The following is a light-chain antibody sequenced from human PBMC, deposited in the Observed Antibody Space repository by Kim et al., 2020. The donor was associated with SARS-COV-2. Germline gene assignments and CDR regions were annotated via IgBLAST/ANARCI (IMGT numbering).Light chain of an antibody. V-gene: IGLV2-14*03. CDR1: SSDVGGYTS. J-gene: IGLJ1*01. Sequence: GQSITISCTGTSSDVGGYTSVSWYQHHPDNAPKLMIYDVSNPPSGVSDRFSGSKSGNTASLTISGLHAEDEADYYCCSYTSSATYVFGTGTKVTVL. CDR3: CSYTSSATYV. CDR2: DVS.